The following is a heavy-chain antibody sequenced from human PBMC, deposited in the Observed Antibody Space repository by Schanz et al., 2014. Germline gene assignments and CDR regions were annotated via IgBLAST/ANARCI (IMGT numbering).Heavy chain of an antibody. CDR1: GFAFSAYS. J-gene: IGHJ6*02. CDR2: ISSSGSYI. CDR3: ARVSAYGYGGEAHGMDV. D-gene: IGHD4-17*01. Sequence: EVQLVESGGGLVKPGGSLRLSCAASGFAFSAYSMNWVRQAPGKGLEWVSSISSSGSYIYFPDSVKGRFTIARDNAKNSIYHHMNSLKAEDTTVYYCARVSAYGYGGEAHGMDVWGHGTPVTFSS. V-gene: IGHV3-21*01.